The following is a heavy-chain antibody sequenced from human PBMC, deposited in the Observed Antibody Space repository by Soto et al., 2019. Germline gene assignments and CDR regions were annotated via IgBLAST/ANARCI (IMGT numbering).Heavy chain of an antibody. CDR2: IVVGSGNT. Sequence: SVKVSCKASGFTFTSSAVQWVRQARGQRLEWIGWIVVGSGNTNYAQKFQERVTITRDMSTSTAYMELSSLRSEDTAVYYCAASSLRYYYDSSAVWGQGTTVTVSS. CDR1: GFTFTSSA. J-gene: IGHJ6*02. V-gene: IGHV1-58*01. D-gene: IGHD3-22*01. CDR3: AASSLRYYYDSSAV.